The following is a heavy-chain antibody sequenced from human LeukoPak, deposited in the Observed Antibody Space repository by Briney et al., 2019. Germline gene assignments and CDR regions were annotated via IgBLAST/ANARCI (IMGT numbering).Heavy chain of an antibody. J-gene: IGHJ4*02. D-gene: IGHD1-20*01. CDR1: GGSISSSSYY. CDR2: IYYSGST. V-gene: IGHV4-39*01. CDR3: AGLRNNWNPDY. Sequence: SETLSLTCTVSGGSISSSSYYWGWIRQPPGKGLEWIGSIYYSGSTYYNPSLKSRVTISVDTSRNQFSLKLSSVTAADTAVYYCAGLRNNWNPDYWGQGTLVTVSS.